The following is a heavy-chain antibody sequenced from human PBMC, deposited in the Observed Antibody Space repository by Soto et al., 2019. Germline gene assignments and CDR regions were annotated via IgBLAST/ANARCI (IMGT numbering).Heavy chain of an antibody. J-gene: IGHJ6*02. D-gene: IGHD2-15*01. Sequence: GGSLRLSCAASGFTFSSYSMNWVRQAPGKGLEWVSSISSSSSYIYYADSVKGRFTISRDNAKNSLYLQMNSLRAEDTAVYYCARYKDIVWGYYYYGMDVWGQGTTVTV. CDR2: ISSSSSYI. CDR3: ARYKDIVWGYYYYGMDV. V-gene: IGHV3-21*01. CDR1: GFTFSSYS.